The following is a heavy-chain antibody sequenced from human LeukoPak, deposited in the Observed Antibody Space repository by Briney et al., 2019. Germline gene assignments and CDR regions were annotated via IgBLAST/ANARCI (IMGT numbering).Heavy chain of an antibody. CDR3: AREYCSGGSCYSDAFDI. D-gene: IGHD2-15*01. Sequence: PGGSLRLSRAASGFTFSSYEMNWVRQAPGKGLEWVSYISSSGSTIYYADSVKGRFTISRDNAKNSLYLQMNSLRVEDTAVYYCAREYCSGGSCYSDAFDIWGQGTMVTVSS. V-gene: IGHV3-48*03. CDR2: ISSSGSTI. J-gene: IGHJ3*02. CDR1: GFTFSSYE.